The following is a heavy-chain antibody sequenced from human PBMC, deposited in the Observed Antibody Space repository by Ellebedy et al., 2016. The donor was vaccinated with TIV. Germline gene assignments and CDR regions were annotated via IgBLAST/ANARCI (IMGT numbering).Heavy chain of an antibody. J-gene: IGHJ6*02. CDR3: ARESMNLGYYGMDV. CDR2: INPNSGGT. V-gene: IGHV1-2*04. D-gene: IGHD1-14*01. CDR1: GYTFTGYY. Sequence: ASVKVSCXASGYTFTGYYMHWVRQAPGQGLEWMGWINPNSGGTNYAQKFQGWVTMTRDTSISTAYMELSRLRSDDTAVYYCARESMNLGYYGMDVWGQGTTVTVSS.